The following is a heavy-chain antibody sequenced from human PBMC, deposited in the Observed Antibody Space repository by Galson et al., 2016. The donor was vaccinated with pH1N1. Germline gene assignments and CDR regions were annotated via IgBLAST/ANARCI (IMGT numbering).Heavy chain of an antibody. Sequence: ETLSLTCIVSGGSISSYYWSWIRQPPGKGLEWIGNIRYSETTYYNPSLKSRVTISVDTSKNHFSLKLNYVTAADTAVYFCARLVRGSYPDPLYYFDFWGLGTLVTVSS. J-gene: IGHJ4*02. V-gene: IGHV4-59*08. CDR2: IRYSETT. CDR1: GGSISSYY. D-gene: IGHD1-26*01. CDR3: ARLVRGSYPDPLYYFDF.